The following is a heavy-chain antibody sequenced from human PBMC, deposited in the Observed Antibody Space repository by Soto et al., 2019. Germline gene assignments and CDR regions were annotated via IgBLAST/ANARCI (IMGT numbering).Heavy chain of an antibody. CDR3: AXXXXXXXXXXXXXXDX. CDR2: IYWDDDK. J-gene: IGHJ5*02. CDR1: GFSLSTNGVG. V-gene: IGHV2-5*02. Sequence: QITLKESGPTLVKPTQTLTLTCTFSGFSLSTNGVGVGWVRQPPGKALEWLAVIYWDDDKRYSPSLKSRLTITKDTSKNQVVLTMTNMDPVDTATYYCAXXXXXXXXXXXXXXDXWGQGTLVTVSS.